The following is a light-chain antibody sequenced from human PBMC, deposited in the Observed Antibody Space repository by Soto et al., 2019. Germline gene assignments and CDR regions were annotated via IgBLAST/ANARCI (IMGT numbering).Light chain of an antibody. V-gene: IGKV3-11*01. CDR3: QQRSNWWT. Sequence: EIVLTQSPATLSLSPGERATLSCRASQSVSSYLAWYQQKPGQAPRHLIYDASNRATGIPARLSGSGSGTDFTLTSCSLEREDFAVYYCQQRSNWWTLGQGTKVDIK. CDR1: QSVSSY. J-gene: IGKJ1*01. CDR2: DAS.